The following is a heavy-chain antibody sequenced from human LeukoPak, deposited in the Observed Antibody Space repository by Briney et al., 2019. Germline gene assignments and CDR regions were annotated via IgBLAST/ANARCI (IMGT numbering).Heavy chain of an antibody. V-gene: IGHV3-7*01. J-gene: IGHJ6*03. Sequence: GGSLRLSCAASGFSFNGYWMSWVRQAPGEGLQWVANINLDGSEKSYVASVKGRFTISRDNAKNSLYLQMNSLRAEDTALYYCARDRVSSRYCSGGSCYYYYMDVWGKGTTVTVSS. D-gene: IGHD2-15*01. CDR3: ARDRVSSRYCSGGSCYYYYMDV. CDR2: INLDGSEK. CDR1: GFSFNGYW.